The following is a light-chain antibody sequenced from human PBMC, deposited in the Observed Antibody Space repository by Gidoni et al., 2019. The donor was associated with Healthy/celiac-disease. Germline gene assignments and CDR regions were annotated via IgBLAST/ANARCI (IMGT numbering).Light chain of an antibody. CDR1: QRVSSN. V-gene: IGKV3-15*01. CDR3: QQYNNWPPLT. Sequence: EIVMTQPPATLSVSPGERATLSCRASQRVSSNVAWYQQKPGQAPRLLIYGAPTRATGIPARFSGSGSGTEFTLTISSLQSEDFAVYYCQQYNNWPPLTFGGGTKVEIK. CDR2: GAP. J-gene: IGKJ4*01.